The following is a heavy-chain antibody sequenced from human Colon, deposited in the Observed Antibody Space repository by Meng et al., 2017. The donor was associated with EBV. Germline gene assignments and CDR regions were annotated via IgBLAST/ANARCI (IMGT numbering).Heavy chain of an antibody. CDR3: ARGGYYSFDY. CDR1: GGSSRSVYW. CDR2: IYHSGST. D-gene: IGHD5-18*01. Sequence: QVHLQESDTGLVKPCGTVSLICAVSGGSSRSVYWWTWVRQSPGKGLEWIGEIYHSGSTNYNPSLKSRVTISVDKSKNQFSLKLTSVTAADTAVYYCARGGYYSFDYWGQRTLVTVSS. J-gene: IGHJ4*02. V-gene: IGHV4-4*02.